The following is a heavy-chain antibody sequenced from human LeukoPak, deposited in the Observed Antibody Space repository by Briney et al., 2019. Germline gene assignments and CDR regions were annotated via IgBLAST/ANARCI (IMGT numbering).Heavy chain of an antibody. V-gene: IGHV1-18*01. D-gene: IGHD3-16*01. CDR1: GYTFTSSG. CDR2: ISAYNGNT. Sequence: ASVKVSCKASGYTFTSSGISWVRQAPGQELEWMGWISAYNGNTNYAQKLQGRVTMTTDTSTSTAYMELRSLRSDDTAVYYCARAALPPGDDYWGQGTLVTVSS. CDR3: ARAALPPGDDY. J-gene: IGHJ4*02.